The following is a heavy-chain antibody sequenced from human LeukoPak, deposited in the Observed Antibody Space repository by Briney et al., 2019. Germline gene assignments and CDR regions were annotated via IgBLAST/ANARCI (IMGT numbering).Heavy chain of an antibody. CDR2: ILSSGATI. CDR1: GFTFGTSE. J-gene: IGHJ4*02. Sequence: QPGGSLRLSCAASGFTFGTSEMNWVRQGPGRGLEWVSYILSSGATIFYADSVKGRFAVSRDNAKNTLYLQMNSLRDEDTAVYYCARGDSISSSWYFDYWGQGTLVTVSS. V-gene: IGHV3-48*03. CDR3: ARGDSISSSWYFDY. D-gene: IGHD6-13*01.